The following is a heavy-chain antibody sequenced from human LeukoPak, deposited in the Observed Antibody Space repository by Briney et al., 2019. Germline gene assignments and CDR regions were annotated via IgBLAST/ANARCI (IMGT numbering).Heavy chain of an antibody. CDR2: IYYSGST. D-gene: IGHD2-8*02. J-gene: IGHJ4*02. Sequence: SETLSLTCTVFGGSISSYYWSWIRQPPGKGLEWIGYIYYSGSTNYNPSLKSRVTISVDTSKNQFSLKLSSVTAADTAVYYCARDCTSVTCYFGYWGQGTLVTVSS. CDR1: GGSISSYY. CDR3: ARDCTSVTCYFGY. V-gene: IGHV4-59*12.